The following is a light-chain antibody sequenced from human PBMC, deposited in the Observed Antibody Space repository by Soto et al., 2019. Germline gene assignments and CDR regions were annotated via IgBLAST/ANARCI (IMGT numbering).Light chain of an antibody. CDR2: EAT. Sequence: QSALPQPASVSGSPGQSITISCTGSSSDVGTYNAVSWYQQHPGKAPKLIIYEATKRPSGASNRFSGSKSGNTASLTISGLQAEDEADYYCCSYATSSIYVFGSGTKVTVL. V-gene: IGLV2-23*01. J-gene: IGLJ1*01. CDR1: SSDVGTYNA. CDR3: CSYATSSIYV.